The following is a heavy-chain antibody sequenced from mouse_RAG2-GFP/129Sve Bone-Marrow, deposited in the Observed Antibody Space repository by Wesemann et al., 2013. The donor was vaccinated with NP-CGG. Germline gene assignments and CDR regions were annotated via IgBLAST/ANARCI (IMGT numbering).Heavy chain of an antibody. CDR2: INTYTGEP. V-gene: IGHV9-3-1*01. J-gene: IGHJ4*01. CDR3: ARSYYGR. D-gene: IGHD1-1*01. CDR1: GYTFTNYG. Sequence: QIQLVQSGPELKKPGETVKISCKASGYTFTNYGMNWVKQAPGKGLKWMGWINTYTGEPTYADDFKGRFAFSLETSASTAYLQINNLKNEDTATYFCARSYYGRWGQGTSVTVSS.